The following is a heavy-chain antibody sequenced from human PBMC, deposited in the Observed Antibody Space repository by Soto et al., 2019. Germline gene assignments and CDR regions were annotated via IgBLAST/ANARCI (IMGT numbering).Heavy chain of an antibody. CDR3: AKDKVPYSSGPYGMDV. CDR1: GFTFSGYG. Sequence: QVQLVESGGGVVQPGRSLRLSCAASGFTFSGYGMHWVRQAPGKVLEWVALISYDGSNKYYADSVKGRFTISRDNSKNTLYLQMNSLRAEDAAVYYCAKDKVPYSSGPYGMDVWGQGTTVTVSS. D-gene: IGHD5-18*01. V-gene: IGHV3-30*18. CDR2: ISYDGSNK. J-gene: IGHJ6*02.